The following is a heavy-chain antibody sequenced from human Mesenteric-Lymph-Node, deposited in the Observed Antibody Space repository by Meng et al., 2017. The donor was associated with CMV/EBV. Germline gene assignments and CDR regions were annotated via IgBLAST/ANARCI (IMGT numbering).Heavy chain of an antibody. CDR2: IFYAGTT. CDR1: GGSISPHY. CDR3: AREGPDNWFDA. V-gene: IGHV4-59*11. Sequence: SETLSLTCTVSGGSISPHYWSWIRQPPRKGLEWLGYIFYAGTTVYNSSLKGRLTISVDTSKNQFTLKLTSVTAADTAVYYCAREGPDNWFDAWGQGTLVTVSS. J-gene: IGHJ5*02.